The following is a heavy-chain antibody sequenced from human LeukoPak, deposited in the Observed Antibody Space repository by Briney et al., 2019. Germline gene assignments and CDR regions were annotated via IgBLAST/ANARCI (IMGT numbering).Heavy chain of an antibody. Sequence: ASVKVSCKASGYTFTGYHMHWVRQAPGQGLEWMGWINPNSGGTNYAQKFQGRVTMTRDTSISTAYMELSRLRSDDTAVYYCARDRVGSSSPTDYWGQGTLVTVSS. CDR2: INPNSGGT. CDR3: ARDRVGSSSPTDY. D-gene: IGHD6-6*01. J-gene: IGHJ4*02. CDR1: GYTFTGYH. V-gene: IGHV1-2*02.